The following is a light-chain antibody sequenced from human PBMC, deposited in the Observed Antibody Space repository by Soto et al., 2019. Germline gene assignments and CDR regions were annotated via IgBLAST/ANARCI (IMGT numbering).Light chain of an antibody. CDR3: SSYTSSSTLV. CDR1: SSDVGGYNY. CDR2: EVS. J-gene: IGLJ1*01. Sequence: QSALTQPASVSGSPGQSITISCTGTSSDVGGYNYVSWYQQHPGKAPKLMIYEVSNRPSGVSNRFSGSKSGNTASLTISGLQAEDEADHYFSSYTSSSTLVFGTGTKLTV. V-gene: IGLV2-14*01.